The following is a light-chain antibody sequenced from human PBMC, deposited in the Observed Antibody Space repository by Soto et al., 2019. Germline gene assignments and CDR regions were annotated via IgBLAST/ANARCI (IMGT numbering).Light chain of an antibody. CDR2: EVS. CDR1: SSDVGGYNY. J-gene: IGLJ2*01. CDR3: SSYTTSTTRII. Sequence: QSVLTQPPSASGSPGQSVTISCTGTSSDVGGYNYVSWYQQHPGKAPKVIIYEVSKRPSGVPDRFSGSKSGSTASLTVSGLQAEDEADYYCSSYTTSTTRIIFGGGTKVTVL. V-gene: IGLV2-8*01.